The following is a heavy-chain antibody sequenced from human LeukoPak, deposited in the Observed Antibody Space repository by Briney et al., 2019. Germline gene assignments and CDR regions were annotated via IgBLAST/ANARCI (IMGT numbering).Heavy chain of an antibody. CDR1: GGSISSGSYY. J-gene: IGHJ4*02. CDR2: IYTSGST. V-gene: IGHV4-61*02. CDR3: ARDAPRSSWYLDY. D-gene: IGHD6-13*01. Sequence: SETLSLTCTVSGGSISSGSYYWSWIRQPAGKGLEYIGRIYTSGSTNYNPSLESRFTISVDTSKNQFSLKLSSVTAADTAVYFCARDAPRSSWYLDYWGQGTLVTVSS.